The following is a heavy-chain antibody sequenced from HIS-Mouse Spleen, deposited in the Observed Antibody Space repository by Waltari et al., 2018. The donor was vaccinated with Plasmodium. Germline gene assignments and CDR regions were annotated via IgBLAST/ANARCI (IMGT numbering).Heavy chain of an antibody. V-gene: IGHV2-70*01. CDR2: MDWDEEK. CDR1: GFSLSTIGMC. Sequence: QVTFRESGPALVKPTQTLTLTCTFSGFSLSTIGMCVSWIRPPPGKALEWLAPMDWDEEKYYSTSRKTRRTISKDTYKKQAVRTMTNMEPVDTAKYYWASNKKRGQLVRGYFDYWGQGTLVTVSS. D-gene: IGHD6-6*01. J-gene: IGHJ4*02. CDR3: ASNKKRGQLVRGYFDY.